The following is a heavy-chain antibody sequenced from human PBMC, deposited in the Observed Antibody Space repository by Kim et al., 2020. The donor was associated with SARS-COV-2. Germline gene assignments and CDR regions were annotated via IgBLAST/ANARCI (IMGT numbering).Heavy chain of an antibody. J-gene: IGHJ4*02. Sequence: GGSLRLSCAASGFPVNTYDMHWVRLTTGEGLEWVSSIDPTGDTYYPDSVKGRSTISRDNAKNSLYLQMNSLTVGDTAVYYCTRACNYYDISAAYWGQGTLVTVSS. CDR2: IDPTGDT. CDR3: TRACNYYDISAAY. V-gene: IGHV3-13*01. CDR1: GFPVNTYD. D-gene: IGHD3-22*01.